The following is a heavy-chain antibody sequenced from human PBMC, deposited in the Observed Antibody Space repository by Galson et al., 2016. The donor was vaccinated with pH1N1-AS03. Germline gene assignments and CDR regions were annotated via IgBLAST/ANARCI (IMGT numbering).Heavy chain of an antibody. D-gene: IGHD5-18*01. CDR1: GLTFSTYA. CDR2: IVSDGSNK. CDR3: AREGGRLHGYSYDI. V-gene: IGHV3-30*04. Sequence: SLRLSCAASGLTFSTYAMHWVRQAPGKGLEWVAIIVSDGSNKNYGDSVKGRFTISRDNSKNTLYLQMNSLRVEDTAVYYCAREGGRLHGYSYDIWGQGTLVTVSS. J-gene: IGHJ3*02.